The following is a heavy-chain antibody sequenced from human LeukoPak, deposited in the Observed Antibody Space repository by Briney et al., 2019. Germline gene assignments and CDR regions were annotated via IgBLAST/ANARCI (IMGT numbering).Heavy chain of an antibody. J-gene: IGHJ3*02. D-gene: IGHD2/OR15-2a*01. V-gene: IGHV4-39*01. CDR3: ARPLDATFFNAFDI. CDR2: IYYSGIT. CDR1: GGSISTSSYF. Sequence: SETLSLTCTVSGGSISTSSYFWGWIRQPPGKGLEWIGSIYYSGITFYNPSLKSRLTISVDTSKNQFSLKLTSVTAADTAVYYCARPLDATFFNAFDIWGQGTMVTVSS.